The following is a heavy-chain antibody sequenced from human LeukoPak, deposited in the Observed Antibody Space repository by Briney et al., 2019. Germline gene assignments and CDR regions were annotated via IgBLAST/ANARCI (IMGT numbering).Heavy chain of an antibody. V-gene: IGHV3-30*02. CDR1: GFTFSSYS. CDR3: AKGFDSTGFYLDS. Sequence: GGSLRLSCAASGFTFSSYSMNWVRQAPGKGLEWVAYMRDDGSSKYYADSVKGRFTISRDSSKSTLYLQMNSLRTEDTAVYYCAKGFDSTGFYLDSWGQGTLVTVSS. CDR2: MRDDGSSK. D-gene: IGHD3-22*01. J-gene: IGHJ4*02.